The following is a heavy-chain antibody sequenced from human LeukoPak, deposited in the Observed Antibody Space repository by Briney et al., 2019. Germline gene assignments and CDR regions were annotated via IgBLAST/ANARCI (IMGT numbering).Heavy chain of an antibody. J-gene: IGHJ4*02. Sequence: GGSLRLSCTASGFSFSGHWMHWARQLPGKGLVWVSRVSPTGSTTSYADSVKGRFTVSRDNAKNTLYLQVNNLRAEDTAVYYCARGPNSNWSGLDFWGQGTLLTVSS. CDR3: ARGPNSNWSGLDF. CDR1: GFSFSGHW. V-gene: IGHV3-74*01. CDR2: VSPTGSTT. D-gene: IGHD6-6*01.